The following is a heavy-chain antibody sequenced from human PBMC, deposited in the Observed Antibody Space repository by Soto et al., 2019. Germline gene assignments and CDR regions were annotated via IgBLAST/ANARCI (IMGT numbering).Heavy chain of an antibody. J-gene: IGHJ2*01. CDR1: GYTFTSYY. D-gene: IGHD2-15*01. CDR3: ARDLKEDGRSYWYFDL. V-gene: IGHV1-46*01. Sequence: ASVKVSCKASGYTFTSYYMHWVRQAPGQGLEWMGIINPSGGSTSYAQKFQGRATMTRDTSTSTVYMELSSLRSEDTAVYYCARDLKEDGRSYWYFDLWGRGTLVTVSS. CDR2: INPSGGST.